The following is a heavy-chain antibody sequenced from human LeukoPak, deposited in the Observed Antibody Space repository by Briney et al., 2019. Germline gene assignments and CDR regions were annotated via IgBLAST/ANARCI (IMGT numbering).Heavy chain of an antibody. CDR2: ISSSSLYI. V-gene: IGHV3-21*01. Sequence: GGSLRLSCAASGFTFSSYAMNWVRQAPGKGLEWVSSISSSSLYIYYADSVKGRFTISRDNAKNSLFLQMNSLRAEDTAVYYCAREGDGYNSPIDYWGQGTLVTVSS. CDR3: AREGDGYNSPIDY. D-gene: IGHD5-24*01. CDR1: GFTFSSYA. J-gene: IGHJ4*02.